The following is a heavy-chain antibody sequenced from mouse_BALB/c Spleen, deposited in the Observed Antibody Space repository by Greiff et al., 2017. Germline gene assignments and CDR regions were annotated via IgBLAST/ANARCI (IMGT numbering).Heavy chain of an antibody. Sequence: EVQLQQSGGGLVQPGGSRKLSCAASGFTFSSFGMHWVRQAPEKGLEWVAYISSGSSTIYYADTVKGRFTISRDNPKNTLFLQMTSLRSEDTAMYYCASWEGFAYWGQGTLVTVSA. J-gene: IGHJ3*01. CDR1: GFTFSSFG. V-gene: IGHV5-17*02. CDR3: ASWEGFAY. D-gene: IGHD4-1*01. CDR2: ISSGSSTI.